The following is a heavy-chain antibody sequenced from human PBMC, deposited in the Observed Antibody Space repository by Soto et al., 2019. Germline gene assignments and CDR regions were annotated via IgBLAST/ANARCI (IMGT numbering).Heavy chain of an antibody. J-gene: IGHJ4*02. D-gene: IGHD6-13*01. CDR2: IIPILGIA. CDR1: GGTFSSYT. Sequence: QVQLVQSGAEVKKPGSSVKVSCKASGGTFSSYTISWVRQAPGQGLEWMGRIIPILGIANYAQKCQGRVTITADKSTSTAYMELSSLRSEDTAVYYCARDFIAAAGNGEGPWGQGTRVTVSS. V-gene: IGHV1-69*08. CDR3: ARDFIAAAGNGEGP.